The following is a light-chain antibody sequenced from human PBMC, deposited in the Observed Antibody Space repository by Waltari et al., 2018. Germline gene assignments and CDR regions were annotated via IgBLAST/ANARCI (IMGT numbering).Light chain of an antibody. CDR2: SNN. CDR1: SSNIGSNT. Sequence: QSVLTQPPSASGTPGQRVTISCSGSSSNIGSNTVNWYQQLPGTAPKLLIYSNNQRPSGVPDRFSGSKSGTSASLAISGLQSEDEADYYCAAWNDSLNGFYVVGTGTKVIAL. J-gene: IGLJ1*01. CDR3: AAWNDSLNGFYV. V-gene: IGLV1-44*01.